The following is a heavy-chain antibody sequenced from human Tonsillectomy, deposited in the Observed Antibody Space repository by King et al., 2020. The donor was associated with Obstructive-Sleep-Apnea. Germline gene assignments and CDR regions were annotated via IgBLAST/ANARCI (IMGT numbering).Heavy chain of an antibody. Sequence: QLQESGPGLVKPSETLSLTCTVSGGSISSSGNYWGWVRQPPGQGLEWIGIIYYSGTTYYNPSLKSRVTISVDRSKNQFSLNLRSVTAADTAVYYCASRLGVVEKFYFDDWGQGTLVTVSS. CDR3: ASRLGVVEKFYFDD. CDR2: IYYSGTT. D-gene: IGHD2-15*01. J-gene: IGHJ4*02. CDR1: GGSISSSGNY. V-gene: IGHV4-39*07.